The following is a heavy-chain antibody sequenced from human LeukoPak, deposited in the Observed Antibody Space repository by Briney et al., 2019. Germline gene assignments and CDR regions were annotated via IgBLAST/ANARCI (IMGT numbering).Heavy chain of an antibody. J-gene: IGHJ3*02. CDR1: GYTFTSYA. CDR3: ARESESKYYDYVWGSYRPTDAFDI. D-gene: IGHD3-16*02. CDR2: INPSGGST. V-gene: IGHV1-46*01. Sequence: ASVKVSCKASGYTFTSYAMNWVRQAPGQGLEWMGIINPSGGSTSYARKFQGRVTMTRDMSTSTVYMELSSLRSEDTAVYYCARESESKYYDYVWGSYRPTDAFDIWGQGTMVTVSS.